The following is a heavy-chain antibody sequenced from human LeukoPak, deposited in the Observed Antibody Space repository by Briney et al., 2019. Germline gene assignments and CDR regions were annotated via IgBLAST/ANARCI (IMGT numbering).Heavy chain of an antibody. CDR2: IYPGDSDT. V-gene: IGHV5-51*01. CDR3: ARRRYCSGGSCYSGAFDI. J-gene: IGHJ3*02. D-gene: IGHD2-15*01. Sequence: GGSLRLSCAASGFTFTNYGMSWVRQMPGKGLEWMGIIYPGDSDTRYSPSFQGQVTISADKSISTAYLQWSSLKASDTAMYYCARRRYCSGGSCYSGAFDIWGQGTMVTVSS. CDR1: GFTFTNYG.